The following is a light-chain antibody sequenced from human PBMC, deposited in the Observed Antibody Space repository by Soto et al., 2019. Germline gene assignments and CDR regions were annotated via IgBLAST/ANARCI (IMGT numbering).Light chain of an antibody. CDR3: QQCYSSPRT. V-gene: IGKV1-39*01. Sequence: DIQMTQSPSTLSAGVGDRVTITCRASQSISTYINWYQQKAGKAPKLLIYAASSLQSGVPSRFSGGGAGTDFTLTINTLQPEDFATYFCQQCYSSPRTFGQGTQVEIK. CDR2: AAS. J-gene: IGKJ1*01. CDR1: QSISTY.